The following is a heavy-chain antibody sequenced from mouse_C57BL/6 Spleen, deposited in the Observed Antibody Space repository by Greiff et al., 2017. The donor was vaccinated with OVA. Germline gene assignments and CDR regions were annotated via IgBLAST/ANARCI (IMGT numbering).Heavy chain of an antibody. CDR2: IYPGDGDT. J-gene: IGHJ3*01. CDR3: ARAGSSVGYAY. D-gene: IGHD3-2*02. CDR1: GYAFSSSW. V-gene: IGHV1-82*01. Sequence: QVQLKESGPELVKPGASVKISCKASGYAFSSSWMNWVKQRPGKGLEWIGRIYPGDGDTNYNEKFKGKATLTADKSSSTAYMQLSSLTSEDAAVYCCARAGSSVGYAYWGQGTLVTVSA.